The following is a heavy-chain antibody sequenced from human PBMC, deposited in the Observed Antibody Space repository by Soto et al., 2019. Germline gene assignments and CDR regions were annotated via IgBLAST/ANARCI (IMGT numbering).Heavy chain of an antibody. CDR3: AKDFAHGYDTSGKYLVRGFDI. CDR2: ISWNSGII. V-gene: IGHV3-9*01. Sequence: EVQLVESGGGLVHPGRSLRLSCAASGFSLDDYAMHWVRQTPGKGLEWVSGISWNSGIICYADSVKGRFTISRDNAKNSLSLEMNSLRADDTAFYYCAKDFAHGYDTSGKYLVRGFDIWGQGTMVTVSS. CDR1: GFSLDDYA. D-gene: IGHD3-3*01. J-gene: IGHJ3*02.